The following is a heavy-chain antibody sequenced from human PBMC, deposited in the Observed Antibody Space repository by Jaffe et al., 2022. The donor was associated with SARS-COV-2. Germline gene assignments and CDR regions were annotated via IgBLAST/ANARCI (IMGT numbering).Heavy chain of an antibody. D-gene: IGHD4-17*01. CDR1: GGSISSYY. J-gene: IGHJ3*02. Sequence: QVQLQESGPGLVKPSETLSLTCTVSGGSISSYYWSWIRQPPGKGLEWIGYIYYSGSTNYNPSLKSRVTISVDTSKNQFSLKLSSVTAADTAVYYCAREQTMTTVTLDAFDIWGQGTMVTVSS. CDR2: IYYSGST. CDR3: AREQTMTTVTLDAFDI. V-gene: IGHV4-59*01.